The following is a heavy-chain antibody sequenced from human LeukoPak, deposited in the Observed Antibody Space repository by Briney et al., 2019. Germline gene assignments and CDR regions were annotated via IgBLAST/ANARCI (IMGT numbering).Heavy chain of an antibody. V-gene: IGHV3-48*01. CDR1: GFTFSSYS. CDR2: ISSSSSTI. J-gene: IGHJ3*02. D-gene: IGHD3-3*01. CDR3: ARDGFWSGYDAFDI. Sequence: PGGSLRLSCAASGFTFSSYSMNWVRQAPGKGLEWVSYISSSSSTIYYADSVKGRFTISRDNAKNSLYPQMNSLRAEDTAVYYCARDGFWSGYDAFDIWGQGIMVTVSS.